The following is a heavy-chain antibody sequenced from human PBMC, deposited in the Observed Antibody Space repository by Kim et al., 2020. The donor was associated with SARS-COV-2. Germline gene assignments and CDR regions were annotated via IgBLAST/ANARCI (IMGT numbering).Heavy chain of an antibody. V-gene: IGHV3-23*01. CDR1: GFTLSNNA. CDR3: AKDRGGSGWPGFDF. CDR2: IHPRAETT. J-gene: IGHJ4*01. D-gene: IGHD6-19*01. Sequence: GGSLRLSCAVSGFTLSNNAMSWVRQAPGRGLEWVSTIHPRAETTYYADSVNGRFTIYRDSSNHTLYLQLNSLRADDTAVYYCAKDRGGSGWPGFDFSG.